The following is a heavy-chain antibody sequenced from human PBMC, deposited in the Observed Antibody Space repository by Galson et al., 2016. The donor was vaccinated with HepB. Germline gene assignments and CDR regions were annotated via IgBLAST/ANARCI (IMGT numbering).Heavy chain of an antibody. CDR1: RFTFSNFW. J-gene: IGHJ4*02. Sequence: SLRLSCAASRFTFSNFWMVWVRQAPGKGLEWVANIDRDGSETNYVDSVKGRFTISRDNAKNSLYLQTNNLRAEDTATYYCTTYRGPTWTFFDYWGQGTLVTVSS. V-gene: IGHV3-7*01. D-gene: IGHD3/OR15-3a*01. CDR3: TTYRGPTWTFFDY. CDR2: IDRDGSET.